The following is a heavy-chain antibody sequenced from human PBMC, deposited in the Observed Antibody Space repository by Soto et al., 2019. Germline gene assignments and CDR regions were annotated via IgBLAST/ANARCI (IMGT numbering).Heavy chain of an antibody. CDR2: ISYDGSNK. D-gene: IGHD3-3*01. J-gene: IGHJ5*02. Sequence: GGSLRLSCAASGFTFSSYGMHWVRQAPGKGLEWVAVISYDGSNKYYADSVKGRFTISRDNSKNTLYLQMNSLRAEDTAVYYCAKNYDFWSGSTNNWFDPWGQG. CDR3: AKNYDFWSGSTNNWFDP. CDR1: GFTFSSYG. V-gene: IGHV3-30*18.